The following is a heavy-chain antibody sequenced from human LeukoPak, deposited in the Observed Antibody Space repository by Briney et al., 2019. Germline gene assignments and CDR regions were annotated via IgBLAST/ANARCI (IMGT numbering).Heavy chain of an antibody. CDR1: GGTFSSYA. J-gene: IGHJ2*01. D-gene: IGHD6-13*01. V-gene: IGHV1-69*06. CDR3: AREYSDSSSWYTRKRNWYFDL. CDR2: IIPIFGTA. Sequence: ASVKVSCKASGGTFSSYAISWVRQAPGQGLEWMGGIIPIFGTANYAQKFQGRVTITADKSTSTAYMELSSLRSEDTAVYYCAREYSDSSSWYTRKRNWYFDLWGRGTLVTVSS.